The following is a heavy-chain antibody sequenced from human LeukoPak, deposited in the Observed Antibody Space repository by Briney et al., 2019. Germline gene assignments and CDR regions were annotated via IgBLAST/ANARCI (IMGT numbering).Heavy chain of an antibody. Sequence: ASVKVSCKASGYTFTGYYMHWVRQAPGQGLEWMGWINPNSGGTNYAQKFQGRVTMTRDTSISTAYMELSRLRSDDTAVYYCARGYYYGSGSYTGFHYVDVWGKGTTVTVSS. J-gene: IGHJ6*03. CDR3: ARGYYYGSGSYTGFHYVDV. CDR1: GYTFTGYY. V-gene: IGHV1-2*02. CDR2: INPNSGGT. D-gene: IGHD3-10*01.